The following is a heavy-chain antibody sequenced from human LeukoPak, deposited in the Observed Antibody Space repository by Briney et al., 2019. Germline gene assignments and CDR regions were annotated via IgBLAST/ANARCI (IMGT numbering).Heavy chain of an antibody. CDR3: AREIFWSGYYSNLHFDY. D-gene: IGHD3-3*01. V-gene: IGHV3-21*01. J-gene: IGHJ4*02. Sequence: PGGSLRLSCAASGFTFSSYSMNWVRQAPGKGLEWVSSISSSSSYMYYADAVKGRFTISRDNAKNSLYLQMNSLRAEDTAVYYCAREIFWSGYYSNLHFDYWGRGTLVTVSS. CDR1: GFTFSSYS. CDR2: ISSSSSYM.